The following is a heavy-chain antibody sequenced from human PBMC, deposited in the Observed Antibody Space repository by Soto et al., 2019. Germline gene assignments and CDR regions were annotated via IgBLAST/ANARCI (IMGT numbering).Heavy chain of an antibody. D-gene: IGHD2-2*03. CDR1: GYTFTSYA. CDR3: ARGTGLDVDRH. V-gene: IGHV1-3*01. CDR2: INAGNGNT. J-gene: IGHJ4*02. Sequence: QVQLVQSGAEVKKPGASVKVSCKASGYTFTSYAMHWVRQAPGQRLEWMGWINAGNGNTKYSQKFQGRVTITRDTSASTTYMELSSLTSEDTAVYYCARGTGLDVDRHGGQGTLVTVSS.